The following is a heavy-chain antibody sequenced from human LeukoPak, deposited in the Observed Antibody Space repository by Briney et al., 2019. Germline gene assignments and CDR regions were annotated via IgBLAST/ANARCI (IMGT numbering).Heavy chain of an antibody. V-gene: IGHV1-2*02. CDR2: INPNSGGT. CDR3: ARDPDIVVAVAATRLWFDP. J-gene: IGHJ5*02. CDR1: GYTFTGYY. Sequence: ASVKVSCKASGYTFTGYYMHWVRQAPGQGLEWMGWINPNSGGTNYAQRFQGRVTMTRDTSISTAYMELSRLRSDDTAVYYCARDPDIVVAVAATRLWFDPWAREPWSPSPQ. D-gene: IGHD2-15*01.